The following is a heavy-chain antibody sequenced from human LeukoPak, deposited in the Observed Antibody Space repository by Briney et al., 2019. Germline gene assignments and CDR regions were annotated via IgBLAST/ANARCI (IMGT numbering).Heavy chain of an antibody. D-gene: IGHD4-17*01. V-gene: IGHV4-59*01. CDR3: ARGGLRYDAFDI. CDR2: VSYSGDT. Sequence: KSSETLSLTCSVSDGSISSYHWSWIRQPPGKGLEWIGYVSYSGDTNYNPSLKSRVTISIDTSKNQFSLKLRPVTAADTAVYYCARGGLRYDAFDIWGQGTLVTVSS. CDR1: DGSISSYH. J-gene: IGHJ3*02.